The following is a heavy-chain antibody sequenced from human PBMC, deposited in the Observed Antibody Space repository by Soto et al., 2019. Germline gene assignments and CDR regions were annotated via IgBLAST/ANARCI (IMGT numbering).Heavy chain of an antibody. CDR2: INWNSGSI. D-gene: IGHD5-12*01. CDR3: AKVILSGYYDSCAFDF. CDR1: GFNFDDYA. J-gene: IGHJ3*01. Sequence: EVQLVESGGGLVQPGRSLRLSCVASGFNFDDYAMHWVRQVPGKGLEWVSGINWNSGSIGYADSVKGRFTISRDNAKNCLYLQMNSLRAEDTALYYCAKVILSGYYDSCAFDFSGQGTMVTVSS. V-gene: IGHV3-9*01.